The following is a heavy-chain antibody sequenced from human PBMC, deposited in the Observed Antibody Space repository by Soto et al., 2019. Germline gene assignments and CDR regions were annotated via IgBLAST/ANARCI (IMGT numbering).Heavy chain of an antibody. CDR2: ISSSGSTI. D-gene: IGHD6-19*01. J-gene: IGHJ4*02. V-gene: IGHV3-11*01. CDR3: ARTEPGYSSGWYFDY. Sequence: LSLTCNVSGGSIYTYYWSWIRQAPGKGLEWVSYISSSGSTIYYADSVKGRFTISRDNAKNSLYLQMNSLRAEDTAVYYCARTEPGYSSGWYFDYWGQGTLVTVSS. CDR1: GGSIYTYY.